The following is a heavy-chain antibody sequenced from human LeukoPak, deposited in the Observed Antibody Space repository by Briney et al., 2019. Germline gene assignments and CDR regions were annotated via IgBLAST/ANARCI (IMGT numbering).Heavy chain of an antibody. CDR2: IYHSGST. Sequence: SETLSLTCTVSGGSMSTYYWSWIRQPPGKGLEWIGYIYHSGSTNYNPSLKSRVTISVDTSKNHFSLKLSSVTAADTAVYYCARAGYSGSDFSVWGKGTTVTVS. CDR3: ARAGYSGSDFSV. V-gene: IGHV4-59*01. CDR1: GGSMSTYY. J-gene: IGHJ6*03. D-gene: IGHD5-12*01.